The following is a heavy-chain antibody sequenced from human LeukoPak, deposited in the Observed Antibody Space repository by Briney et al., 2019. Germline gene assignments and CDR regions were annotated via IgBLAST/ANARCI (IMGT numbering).Heavy chain of an antibody. CDR2: IYPISGGT. Sequence: ASVKVSCKATGYTFTGYYMHWLRQAPGQGLEWMGWIYPISGGTNYAQKFQGWVTITRHTSISTPYMELCRLRSDDRAVYYCARVIRNGIAVAGLGYWGQGTLVTVSS. J-gene: IGHJ4*02. V-gene: IGHV1-2*04. CDR3: ARVIRNGIAVAGLGY. CDR1: GYTFTGYY. D-gene: IGHD6-19*01.